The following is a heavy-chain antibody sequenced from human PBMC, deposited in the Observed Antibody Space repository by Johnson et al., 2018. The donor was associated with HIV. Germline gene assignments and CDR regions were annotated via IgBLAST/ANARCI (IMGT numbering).Heavy chain of an antibody. CDR1: GFTFSSFG. Sequence: QVQLVESGGGVVQPGRSLRLSCAVSGFTFSSFGMHWVRQAPGKGLEWMAVISSAGTDKYYADSVKGRFTISRDNSKNTLYLQMNSLRVEDTAVYYCAKGRNTYGADVFDIWGQGTMFTVSS. CDR3: AKGRNTYGADVFDI. V-gene: IGHV3-30*18. J-gene: IGHJ3*02. D-gene: IGHD4/OR15-4a*01. CDR2: ISSAGTDK.